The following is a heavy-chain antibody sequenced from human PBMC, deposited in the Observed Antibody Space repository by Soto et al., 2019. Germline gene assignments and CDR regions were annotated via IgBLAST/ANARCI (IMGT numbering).Heavy chain of an antibody. J-gene: IGHJ3*02. Sequence: ASVKVSCKASGYTFTSYYMHWVRQAPGQGLEWMGIINPSGGSTSYAQKFQGRVTMTRDTSTSTVYMELSSLRSEDTAVYYCARDRYDSSGYAPFDAFDIWGQGTMVTVSS. V-gene: IGHV1-46*01. CDR1: GYTFTSYY. CDR2: INPSGGST. D-gene: IGHD3-22*01. CDR3: ARDRYDSSGYAPFDAFDI.